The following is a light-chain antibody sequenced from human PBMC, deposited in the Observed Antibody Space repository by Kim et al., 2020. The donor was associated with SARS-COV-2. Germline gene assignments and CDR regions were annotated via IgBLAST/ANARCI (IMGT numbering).Light chain of an antibody. V-gene: IGLV2-11*03. CDR3: CSYASTYTLL. Sequence: GRSVSISCTGATTDVGGYNYVSWYQIHPGKAPRLIIFDVRERPSGVPDRFSGFKSGNTASLTISGLQTEDEADYFCCSYASTYTLLFGGGTRLTVL. CDR1: TTDVGGYNY. J-gene: IGLJ2*01. CDR2: DVR.